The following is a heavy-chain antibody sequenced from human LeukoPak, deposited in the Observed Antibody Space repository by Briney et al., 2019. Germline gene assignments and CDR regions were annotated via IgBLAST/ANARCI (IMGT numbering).Heavy chain of an antibody. CDR3: ARDRMGATSWFDP. Sequence: GGPLRLSCAASGFTFSDYYMSWIRQAPGKGLEWVSYISSSGSTIYYADSVKGRFTISRDNAKNSLYLQMNSLRAEDTAVYYCARDRMGATSWFDPWGQGTLVTVSS. D-gene: IGHD1-26*01. V-gene: IGHV3-11*01. CDR1: GFTFSDYY. CDR2: ISSSGSTI. J-gene: IGHJ5*02.